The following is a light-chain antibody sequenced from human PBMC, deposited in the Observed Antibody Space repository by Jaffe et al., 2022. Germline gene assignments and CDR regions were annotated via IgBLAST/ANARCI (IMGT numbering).Light chain of an antibody. Sequence: QSALTQPASVSGSPGQSITISCTGTSSDVGNYNLVSWYQQHPGKAPKLMIYEVSKRPSGVSNRFSGSKSGNTASLTISGLQAEDEADYYCCSHAGSSTYVVFGGGTKLTVL. V-gene: IGLV2-23*02. CDR2: EVS. CDR1: SSDVGNYNL. CDR3: CSHAGSSTYVV. J-gene: IGLJ2*01.